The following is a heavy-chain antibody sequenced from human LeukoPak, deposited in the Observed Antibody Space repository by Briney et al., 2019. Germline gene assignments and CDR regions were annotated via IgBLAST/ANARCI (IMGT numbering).Heavy chain of an antibody. CDR2: IGISSGNT. V-gene: IGHV3-48*01. CDR3: ARDTKYAFDN. CDR1: GFTFSSYS. J-gene: IGHJ4*02. Sequence: PGGSLRLSCAASGFTFSSYSMNWVRQAPGKGLEWISYIGISSGNTKYADSVKGRFTISGDKAKNSLYLQMNSLRVEDTAVYYCARDTKYAFDNWGQGTLVTVFS. D-gene: IGHD2-2*01.